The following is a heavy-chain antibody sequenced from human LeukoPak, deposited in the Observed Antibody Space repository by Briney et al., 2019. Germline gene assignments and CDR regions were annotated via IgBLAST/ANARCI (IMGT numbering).Heavy chain of an antibody. CDR3: ARRHYGGNSVYCDY. J-gene: IGHJ4*02. Sequence: PSETLSLTCTVSGGSISSSRYYWGWIRQPPGKGLEWIGYIHYSGSTNYNPSLKSRVTISVDTSKNQFSLKLSSVTAADTAVYYCARRHYGGNSVYCDYWGQGTLVTVSS. D-gene: IGHD4-23*01. CDR1: GGSISSSRYY. V-gene: IGHV4-61*05. CDR2: IHYSGST.